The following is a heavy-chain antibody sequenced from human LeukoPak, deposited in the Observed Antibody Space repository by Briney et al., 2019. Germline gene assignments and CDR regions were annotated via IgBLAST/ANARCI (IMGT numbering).Heavy chain of an antibody. CDR1: GGSISSYY. J-gene: IGHJ6*02. Sequence: PAETLSLTCTVSGGSISSYYWSWIRQPPGKGLEWIGYIYYSGSTNYNPSLKSRVTISVDTSKNQFSLKLSSVTAADTAVYYCARDHPPRYCSSTSCSYYYYYGMDVWGQGTTVTVSS. D-gene: IGHD2-2*01. CDR2: IYYSGST. CDR3: ARDHPPRYCSSTSCSYYYYYGMDV. V-gene: IGHV4-59*01.